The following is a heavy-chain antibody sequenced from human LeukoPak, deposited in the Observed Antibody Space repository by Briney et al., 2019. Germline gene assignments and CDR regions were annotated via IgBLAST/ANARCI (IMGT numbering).Heavy chain of an antibody. V-gene: IGHV4-34*01. CDR1: GGSFSGYY. Sequence: SETLSLTCAVYGGSFSGYYRSWIRQPPGKGLEWIGEINHSGSTNYNPSLKSRVTISVDTSKNQFSLKLSSVTAADTAVYCCARVDIVVVPAALYNWFDPWGQGTLVTVSS. D-gene: IGHD2-2*03. CDR3: ARVDIVVVPAALYNWFDP. J-gene: IGHJ5*02. CDR2: INHSGST.